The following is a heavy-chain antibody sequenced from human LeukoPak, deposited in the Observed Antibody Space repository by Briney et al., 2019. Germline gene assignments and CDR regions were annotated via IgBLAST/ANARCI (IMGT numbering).Heavy chain of an antibody. D-gene: IGHD5-12*01. CDR3: ARHTRPGCSGYENAFDI. V-gene: IGHV4-39*01. Sequence: PSETLSLTCTVPGGSIRIRNYYWDWIRQPPGKGLEWIGNFYDSGSTYYNPSLKSRVTISGDTSKNQFSLKLTSVTAADTAVYYCARHTRPGCSGYENAFDIWGQGTMVTVSS. CDR1: GGSIRIRNYY. J-gene: IGHJ3*02. CDR2: FYDSGST.